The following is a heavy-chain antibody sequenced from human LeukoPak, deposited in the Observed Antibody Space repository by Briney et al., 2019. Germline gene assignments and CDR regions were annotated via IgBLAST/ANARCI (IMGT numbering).Heavy chain of an antibody. D-gene: IGHD3-22*01. V-gene: IGHV4-59*01. J-gene: IGHJ4*02. Sequence: SETLSLTCTVSGGSISSYYWSWIRQPPGKGLEWIGYIYYSGSTNYNPSLKSRVTISVDTSKNQFSLKLSSVTAADTAVYYCAAISGYYRRFDYWGQGTLVTVSS. CDR1: GGSISSYY. CDR2: IYYSGST. CDR3: AAISGYYRRFDY.